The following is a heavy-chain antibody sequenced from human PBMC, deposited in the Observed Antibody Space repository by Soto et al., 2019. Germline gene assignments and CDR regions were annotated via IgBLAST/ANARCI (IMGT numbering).Heavy chain of an antibody. J-gene: IGHJ5*02. CDR3: ARALSDFWNGNNWFDP. Sequence: ASVKVSCKASGYTFTSYGISWVRQAPGQGLEWMGWISAYNGNTNYAQKLQGRVTMTTDTSTSTAYMELRSLRSDDTALYYCARALSDFWNGNNWFDPWGQGTLVTVSS. V-gene: IGHV1-18*01. CDR1: GYTFTSYG. CDR2: ISAYNGNT. D-gene: IGHD3-3*01.